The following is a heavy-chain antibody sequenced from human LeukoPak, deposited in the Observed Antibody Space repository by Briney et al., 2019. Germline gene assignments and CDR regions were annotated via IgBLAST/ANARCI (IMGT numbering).Heavy chain of an antibody. CDR1: GYTFTSYY. CDR2: INPSGGST. D-gene: IGHD6-6*01. Sequence: GASVKVSCKASGYTFTSYYMNWVRQAPGQGGEGMGIINPSGGSTSYAQKFQGRVTMTRDMSTSTVYMELSSLRSEDTAVYYCAVIAARGPYFDYWGQGTLVTVSS. V-gene: IGHV1-46*01. CDR3: AVIAARGPYFDY. J-gene: IGHJ4*02.